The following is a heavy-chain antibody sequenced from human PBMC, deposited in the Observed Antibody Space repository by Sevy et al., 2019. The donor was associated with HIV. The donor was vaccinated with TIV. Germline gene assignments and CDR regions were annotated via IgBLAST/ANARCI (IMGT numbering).Heavy chain of an antibody. J-gene: IGHJ3*01. D-gene: IGHD1-26*01. CDR3: ARWVAATDAFDL. V-gene: IGHV3-33*05. CDR2: ISSDGSKK. CDR1: GFTFSNYG. Sequence: GGSLRLSCAASGFTFSNYGMHWVRQAPGKGLEWVAVISSDGSKKYYADSVKGRFTISRDNSEDTLYLQMNNLRGEDTAVFYCARWVAATDAFDLWGHGTMVTVSS.